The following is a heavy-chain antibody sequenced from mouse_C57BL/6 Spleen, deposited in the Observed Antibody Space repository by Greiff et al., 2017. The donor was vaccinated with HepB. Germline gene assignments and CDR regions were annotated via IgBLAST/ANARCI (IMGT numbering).Heavy chain of an antibody. D-gene: IGHD2-5*01. V-gene: IGHV1-18*01. Sequence: EVKLMESGPELVKPGASVKILCKASGYTFTDYNMDWVKQSHGKSLEWIGDINPNNGGTIYNQKFKGKATLTVDKFSSTAYMVLRSLTSEDTAVYYCARGAGYSKLAWFAYWGQGTLVTVSA. J-gene: IGHJ3*01. CDR2: INPNNGGT. CDR1: GYTFTDYN. CDR3: ARGAGYSKLAWFAY.